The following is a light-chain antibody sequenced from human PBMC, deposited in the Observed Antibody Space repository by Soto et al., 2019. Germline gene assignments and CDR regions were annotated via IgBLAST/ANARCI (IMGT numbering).Light chain of an antibody. J-gene: IGKJ2*01. CDR3: QQSYSTPYT. CDR2: GAS. Sequence: DIQMTQSPSSLSASVGDRVTITCRASQGITIYLNWYQQKPGKAPKLLLYGASSLQGGVPAGFSGSGSGTDFTLTISSLQPEDFGTYYCQQSYSTPYTFGQGTKLEIK. V-gene: IGKV1-39*01. CDR1: QGITIY.